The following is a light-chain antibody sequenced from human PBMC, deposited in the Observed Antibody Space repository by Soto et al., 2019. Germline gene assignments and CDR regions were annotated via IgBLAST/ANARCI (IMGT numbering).Light chain of an antibody. J-gene: IGLJ2*01. CDR1: SSNIGAGYD. CDR3: QSYDSSLVV. V-gene: IGLV1-40*01. Sequence: QPVLTQPPSVSGAPGQRVTISCTGSSSNIGAGYDVHWYQHLPGTGPKLLIYGNSNRPSGVPDRFSGSKSGTSASLAITGLQAEDEADYYCQSYDSSLVVFGGGTKVTVL. CDR2: GNS.